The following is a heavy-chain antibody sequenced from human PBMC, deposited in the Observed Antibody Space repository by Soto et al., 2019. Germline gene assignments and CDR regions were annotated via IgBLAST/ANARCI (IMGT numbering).Heavy chain of an antibody. CDR2: IYHSGST. V-gene: IGHV4-30-2*01. Sequence: PSETLSLTCAVSGGSISSGGYSWSWIRQPPGKGLEWIGYIYHSGSTYYNPSLKSRVTISVDRSKNQFSLKLSSVTAADTAVYYCARASRGYSYGRRTLPSYGMDVWGQGTTVTVSS. J-gene: IGHJ6*02. CDR3: ARASRGYSYGRRTLPSYGMDV. D-gene: IGHD5-18*01. CDR1: GGSISSGGYS.